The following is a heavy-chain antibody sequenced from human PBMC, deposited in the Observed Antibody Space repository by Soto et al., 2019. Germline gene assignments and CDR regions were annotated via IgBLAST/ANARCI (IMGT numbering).Heavy chain of an antibody. V-gene: IGHV1-69*12. CDR2: IIPIFATA. D-gene: IGHD3-16*01. Sequence: QVQLVQSGAGVQKPGSSVKVSCKASGGTFSSYAINWVRQAPGQGLEWMGGIIPIFATADYAQKFQGRVTITAYESTSTAYMELSSLRSEDTAVYYCAQCLLGVNYYYGMDVWGQGTTVTVSS. J-gene: IGHJ6*02. CDR3: AQCLLGVNYYYGMDV. CDR1: GGTFSSYA.